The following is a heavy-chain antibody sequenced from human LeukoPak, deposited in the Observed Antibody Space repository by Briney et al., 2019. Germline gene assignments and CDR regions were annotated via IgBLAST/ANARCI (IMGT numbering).Heavy chain of an antibody. Sequence: GGSLRLSCVASGFTFSSYAMSGVRQAPGKGLEWVSSISSSSSYIYYADSVKGRFTISRDNAKNSLYLQMNSLRAEDTAVYYCARGTNDYSNFGAFDIWGQGTMVTVSS. CDR1: GFTFSSYA. D-gene: IGHD4-11*01. CDR3: ARGTNDYSNFGAFDI. J-gene: IGHJ3*02. CDR2: ISSSSSYI. V-gene: IGHV3-21*01.